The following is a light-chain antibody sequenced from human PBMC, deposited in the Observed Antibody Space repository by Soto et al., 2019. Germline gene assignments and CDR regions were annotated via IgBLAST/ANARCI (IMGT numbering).Light chain of an antibody. CDR3: LSYTSSNTRV. CDR2: EVS. V-gene: IGLV2-14*01. Sequence: QSALTQPASVSGSPGQSITISCTGTISDVGGYRYVSWYQHHPGKAPKLMIYEVSNRPSGVSNRFSGSESGNTASLTISGLQAEDEADYYCLSYTSSNTRVFGGGTKLTVL. J-gene: IGLJ2*01. CDR1: ISDVGGYRY.